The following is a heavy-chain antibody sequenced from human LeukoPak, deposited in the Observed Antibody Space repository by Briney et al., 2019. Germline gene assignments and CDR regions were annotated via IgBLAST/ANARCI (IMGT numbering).Heavy chain of an antibody. J-gene: IGHJ4*02. CDR3: ARQVVVTAPFDY. Sequence: GESLKISCKASGYMFTNTYIGWVRQMPGEGPDWVGTIFPGDSEIRYSPSFQGRVIISADKSISTAYLQWSSLKASDTAMYYCARQVVVTAPFDYWGQGTLVTV. D-gene: IGHD2-21*02. V-gene: IGHV5-51*01. CDR1: GYMFTNTY. CDR2: IFPGDSEI.